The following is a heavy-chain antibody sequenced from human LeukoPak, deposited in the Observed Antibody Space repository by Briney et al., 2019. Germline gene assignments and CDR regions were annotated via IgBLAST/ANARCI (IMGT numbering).Heavy chain of an antibody. Sequence: GGSLRLSWEASGFTFSIYAMYWVRQAQGRGLGWQGIMSYGGRNKEYSDSVQGRLTISRDNSRNTLYLQMKNLRVEDTALYYCARDLLPTAYDALTDVAFDVWGQGTMVTVSP. D-gene: IGHD3-9*01. V-gene: IGHV3-30*04. J-gene: IGHJ3*01. CDR3: ARDLLPTAYDALTDVAFDV. CDR1: GFTFSIYA. CDR2: MSYGGRNK.